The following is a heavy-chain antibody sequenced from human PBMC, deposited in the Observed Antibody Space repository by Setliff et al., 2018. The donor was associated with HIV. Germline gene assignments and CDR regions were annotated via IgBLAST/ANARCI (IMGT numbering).Heavy chain of an antibody. CDR3: ARSPAAEGY. D-gene: IGHD6-13*01. V-gene: IGHV4-61*09. J-gene: IGHJ4*02. CDR1: GGSISSGSYY. Sequence: PSETLSLTCTISGGSISSGSYYWSWIRQPAGKGLEWIGHIYTSGTTNYNPSLRSRVTILLNRSKNQFSLKVSPVTAADTAVYYCARSPAAEGYWGRGTLVAVSS. CDR2: IYTSGTT.